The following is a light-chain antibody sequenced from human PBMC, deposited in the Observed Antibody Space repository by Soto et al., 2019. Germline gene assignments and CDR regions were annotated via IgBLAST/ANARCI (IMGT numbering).Light chain of an antibody. CDR2: GAP. V-gene: IGKV3-20*01. CDR1: QSVSSSY. Sequence: EIVLTQSPGTLSLSPGERATLSCRASQSVSSSYLAWYQQKPGQAPRPLIYGAPSSATGIPDRFSGSGSGTDFTLTISRLEPEDFAVYYCQQYGSSPWTFGQGTKVEIK. CDR3: QQYGSSPWT. J-gene: IGKJ1*01.